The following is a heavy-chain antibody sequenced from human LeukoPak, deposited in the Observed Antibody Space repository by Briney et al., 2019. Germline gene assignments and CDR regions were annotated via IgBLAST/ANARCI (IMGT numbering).Heavy chain of an antibody. J-gene: IGHJ4*02. CDR2: TYHSGST. CDR1: GGSISSYY. V-gene: IGHV4-59*01. D-gene: IGHD6-13*01. CDR3: ARMRAAAGTWLFDS. Sequence: SETLSLTCTVSGGSISSYYWSWIRQPPGKGLEWIGYTYHSGSTNYNPSLKSRVTISVDTSNNQFSLKVSSVTAADTAVYYCARMRAAAGTWLFDSWGQGTLVTVSS.